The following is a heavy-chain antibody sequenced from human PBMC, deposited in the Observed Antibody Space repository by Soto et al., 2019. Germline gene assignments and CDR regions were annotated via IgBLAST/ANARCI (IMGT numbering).Heavy chain of an antibody. CDR1: GFTFSSYS. J-gene: IGHJ5*02. V-gene: IGHV3-21*01. D-gene: IGHD1-7*01. CDR3: ARDLDNWNYPAPHFGWFDP. CDR2: IISSSSYI. Sequence: SLRLSCAASGFTFSSYSMNWGRQAPGKGLECVSSIISSSSYINYADSVKGRFTISSDNAKNSLYLQMNSLRAEDTAVYYCARDLDNWNYPAPHFGWFDPWGQGTLVTVSS.